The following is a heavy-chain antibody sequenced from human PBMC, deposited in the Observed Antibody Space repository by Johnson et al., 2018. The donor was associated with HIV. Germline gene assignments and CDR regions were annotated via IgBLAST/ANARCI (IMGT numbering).Heavy chain of an antibody. Sequence: VQLVESGGGVVQPGRSLRLSCAASGFTVSSNYMSWVRQAPGKGLEWVSVIYSGGSTYYADSVKGRFTISRDTSKNTLYFQMNGLRAEDTAVYYCAKKNRGAFDIWGQGTMVTVSS. CDR2: IYSGGST. J-gene: IGHJ3*02. CDR3: AKKNRGAFDI. V-gene: IGHV3-53*01. CDR1: GFTVSSNY.